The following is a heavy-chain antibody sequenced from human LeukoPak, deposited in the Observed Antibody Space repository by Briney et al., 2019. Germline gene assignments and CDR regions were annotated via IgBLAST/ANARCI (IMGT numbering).Heavy chain of an antibody. CDR3: ARGIYDSSGYSYYFDY. Sequence: SETLSLTCAVYGGSFSGYYWSWIRQPPGKGLEWIGEINHSGSTNYNPSLKSRVTISVDTSKNQFSLKLSSVTAADTAVYYCARGIYDSSGYSYYFDYWGQGTLVTVSS. D-gene: IGHD3-22*01. J-gene: IGHJ4*02. CDR1: GGSFSGYY. CDR2: INHSGST. V-gene: IGHV4-34*01.